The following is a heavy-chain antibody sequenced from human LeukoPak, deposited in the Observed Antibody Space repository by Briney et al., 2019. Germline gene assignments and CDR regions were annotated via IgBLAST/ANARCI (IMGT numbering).Heavy chain of an antibody. CDR3: ARYSYGLLSFDI. CDR2: IIPIFGTA. V-gene: IGHV1-69*06. D-gene: IGHD5-18*01. J-gene: IGHJ3*02. CDR1: GGTFSSYA. Sequence: ASVKVSCKASGGTFSSYAISWVRQAPGQGLEWMGGIIPIFGTANYAQKFQGRVTITADKSTSTAYMELSSLRSEDTAVYYCARYSYGLLSFDIWGQGTMVTVSS.